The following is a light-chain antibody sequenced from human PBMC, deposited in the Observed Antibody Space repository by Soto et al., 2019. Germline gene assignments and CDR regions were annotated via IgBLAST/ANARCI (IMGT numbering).Light chain of an antibody. CDR2: GAS. CDR1: QSVSSN. J-gene: IGKJ5*01. CDR3: QQYNVWPPL. V-gene: IGKV3-15*01. Sequence: EIVTTQSRATLSVSPGEGVTLSCRVSQSVSSNLAWYQQKPGQAPRLLIYGASTRATGIPARFSGSGSGTEFTLTISSLQSEDFAVDYCQQYNVWPPLFGQVTRLEIK.